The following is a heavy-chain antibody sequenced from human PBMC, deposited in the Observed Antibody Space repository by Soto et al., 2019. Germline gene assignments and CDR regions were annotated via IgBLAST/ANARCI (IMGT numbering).Heavy chain of an antibody. D-gene: IGHD4-17*01. CDR3: ARGDATKIVVTTYYGMDV. Sequence: VKVSCKASGGTFSSYAISWVRQAPGQGLEWMGGIIPVFGTANYAQKFQGRVTITADESTSIVYMDVTSLRSEDTAVYYCARGDATKIVVTTYYGMDVWGQGTTVTVSS. J-gene: IGHJ6*02. V-gene: IGHV1-69*13. CDR1: GGTFSSYA. CDR2: IIPVFGTA.